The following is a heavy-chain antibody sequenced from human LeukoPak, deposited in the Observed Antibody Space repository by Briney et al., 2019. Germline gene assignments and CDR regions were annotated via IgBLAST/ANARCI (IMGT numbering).Heavy chain of an antibody. J-gene: IGHJ4*02. CDR3: ASGQQYYDFWSGYYYFDY. CDR1: GYTFSNSS. Sequence: GGSLRLSCVASGYTFSNSSLHWVRQTPGKGLEWVAVIWYDGSNKYYADSVKGRFTISRGDSKNTLYLQMNSLRAEDTAVYYCASGQQYYDFWSGYYYFDYWGQGTLVTVSS. D-gene: IGHD3-3*01. V-gene: IGHV3-33*01. CDR2: IWYDGSNK.